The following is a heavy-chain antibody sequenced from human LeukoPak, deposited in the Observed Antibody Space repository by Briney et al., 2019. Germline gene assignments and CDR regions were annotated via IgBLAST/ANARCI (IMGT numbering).Heavy chain of an antibody. CDR3: AKDQLTYYGDYVTAY. J-gene: IGHJ4*01. V-gene: IGHV3-23*01. CDR1: GFTFSSYA. Sequence: QTGGSLRLSCAASGFTFSSYAMSLVRQAPGKGLEWVSAISGSGGSTYYADSVKGQFTISRDNSKNTLYLQMNSLRAEDTAVYYCAKDQLTYYGDYVTAYWGQGTLVTVSS. CDR2: ISGSGGST. D-gene: IGHD4-17*01.